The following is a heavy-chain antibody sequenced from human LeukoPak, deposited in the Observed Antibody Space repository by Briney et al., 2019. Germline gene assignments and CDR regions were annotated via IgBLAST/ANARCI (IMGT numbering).Heavy chain of an antibody. CDR2: IYYSGST. Sequence: SQTLSLTCTVSGGSISSGDYYWSWIRQPPGKGLEGIGYIYYSGSTYYNPSLKRRLTISVDTSKNQFSLKLSSVTAADTAVYYCASRGYSYGRNFDYWGQGTLVTVSS. CDR3: ASRGYSYGRNFDY. CDR1: GGSISSGDYY. V-gene: IGHV4-30-4*08. J-gene: IGHJ4*02. D-gene: IGHD5-18*01.